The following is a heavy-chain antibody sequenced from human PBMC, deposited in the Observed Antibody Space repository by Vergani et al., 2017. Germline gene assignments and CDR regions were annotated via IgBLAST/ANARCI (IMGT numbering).Heavy chain of an antibody. CDR3: AKGRSYSAPDY. V-gene: IGHV3-43*01. CDR1: GFTFDDYT. Sequence: EVQLVESGGVVVQPGGSLRLSCAASGFTFDDYTMHWVRQAPGKGLEWVSLISWDGGSTYYADSVMGRFTISRDNSKNSLYLQMNSMRTEDTALYYCAKGRSYSAPDYWGQGTLVTVAS. D-gene: IGHD1-26*01. CDR2: ISWDGGST. J-gene: IGHJ4*02.